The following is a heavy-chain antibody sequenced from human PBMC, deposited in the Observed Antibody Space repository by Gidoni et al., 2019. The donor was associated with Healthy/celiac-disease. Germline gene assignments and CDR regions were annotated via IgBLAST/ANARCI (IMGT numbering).Heavy chain of an antibody. Sequence: DVQLVQSGAEVKKPGESLKISCKGYGYSFSRYWIGWVRQMPGKGLEWMGLFYPGESDTRYGPSFQGQVTTSADKSISTAYLQWSSLKASDTARYYCERMGHGSGGRAFDYWGQGTLVTVSS. CDR2: FYPGESDT. D-gene: IGHD3-10*01. CDR1: GYSFSRYW. CDR3: ERMGHGSGGRAFDY. J-gene: IGHJ4*02. V-gene: IGHV5-51*01.